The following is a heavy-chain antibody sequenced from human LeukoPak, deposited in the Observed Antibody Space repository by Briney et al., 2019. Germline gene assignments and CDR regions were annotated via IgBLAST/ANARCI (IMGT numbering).Heavy chain of an antibody. CDR3: APLGDCSGGSGQLTRAFDI. V-gene: IGHV4-4*02. Sequence: SGTLSLTCAVSGGSISSSNWWSWVRQPPGKGLEWIGEIYHSGSTNYNPSLKSRVTISVDRSKNQFSLKLSSVTAADTAVYYCAPLGDCSGGSGQLTRAFDIWGQGTMVTVSS. CDR2: IYHSGST. D-gene: IGHD2-15*01. CDR1: GGSISSSNW. J-gene: IGHJ3*02.